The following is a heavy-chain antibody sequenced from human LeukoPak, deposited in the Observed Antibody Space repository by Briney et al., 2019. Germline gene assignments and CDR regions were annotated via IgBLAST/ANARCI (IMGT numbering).Heavy chain of an antibody. CDR3: ARDLNTMVRGGDNWFDP. D-gene: IGHD3-10*01. Sequence: HPGGSLRLSCAASGFTFSSYWMSWVRQAPGKGLEWVANIKQDGSEKYYVDSVKGRFTISRDNAKNSLYLQMNSLRAEDTAVYYCARDLNTMVRGGDNWFDPWGQGTLVTVSS. V-gene: IGHV3-7*01. J-gene: IGHJ5*02. CDR2: IKQDGSEK. CDR1: GFTFSSYW.